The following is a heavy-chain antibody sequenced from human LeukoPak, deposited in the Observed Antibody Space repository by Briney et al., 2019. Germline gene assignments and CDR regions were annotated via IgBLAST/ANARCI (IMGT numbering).Heavy chain of an antibody. J-gene: IGHJ4*02. CDR2: IDPSDSYT. CDR3: ARQWGDCSSTSCYSAY. D-gene: IGHD2-2*01. V-gene: IGHV5-10-1*01. Sequence: GESLKISCKGSGYSFTRNWISWVRQMPGKGLEWMGRIDPSDSYTNYSPSFQGHVTISADKSISTAYLQWSSLKASDTAIYYCARQWGDCSSTSCYSAYWGQGTLVTVSS. CDR1: GYSFTRNW.